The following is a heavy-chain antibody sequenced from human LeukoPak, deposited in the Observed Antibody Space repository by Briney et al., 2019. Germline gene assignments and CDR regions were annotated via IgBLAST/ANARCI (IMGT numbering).Heavy chain of an antibody. V-gene: IGHV1-69*13. J-gene: IGHJ4*02. CDR2: IIPIFGTA. CDR1: GYTFSNYG. D-gene: IGHD3-3*01. CDR3: ARGPRPYDFWSGPLDY. Sequence: GASVKVSCKTSGYTFSNYGISWVRQAPGQGLEWMGGIIPIFGTANYAQKFQGRVTITADESTSTAYMERSSLRSEDTAVYYCARGPRPYDFWSGPLDYWGQGTLVTVSS.